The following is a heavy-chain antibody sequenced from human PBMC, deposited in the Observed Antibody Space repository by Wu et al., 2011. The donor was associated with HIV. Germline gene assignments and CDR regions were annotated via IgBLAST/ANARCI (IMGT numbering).Heavy chain of an antibody. CDR3: AREKVPDVKWGSYYYYYMDV. D-gene: IGHD1-26*01. Sequence: QVQLVQSGAEVKKPGSSVKVSCKASGGTFSDSAITWVRLAPGQGLEWMGRITPLFGATDYAQKFQGRVTITADESTTTAYMELSSLRSEDTAVYYCAREKVPDVKWGSYYYYYMDVWGKGTTVTVSS. V-gene: IGHV1-69*18. CDR2: ITPLFGAT. CDR1: GGTFSDSA. J-gene: IGHJ6*03.